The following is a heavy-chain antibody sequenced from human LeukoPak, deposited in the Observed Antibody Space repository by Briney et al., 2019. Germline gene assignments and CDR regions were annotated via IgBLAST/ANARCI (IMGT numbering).Heavy chain of an antibody. J-gene: IGHJ6*03. Sequence: GRSLRLSCAASGFTFSSYWMSRVRQAPGKGLEWVANIKQDGSEKYYVDSVKGRFTISRDNAKNSLYLQMNSLRAEDTAVYYCAREVVATISGYYYYYMDVWGKGTTVTISS. CDR3: AREVVATISGYYYYYMDV. CDR1: GFTFSSYW. D-gene: IGHD5-12*01. CDR2: IKQDGSEK. V-gene: IGHV3-7*01.